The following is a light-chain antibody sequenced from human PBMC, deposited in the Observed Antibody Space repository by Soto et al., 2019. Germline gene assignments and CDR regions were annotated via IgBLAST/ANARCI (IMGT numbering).Light chain of an antibody. CDR1: QNVVYSSNNKNY. V-gene: IGKV4-1*01. Sequence: IVMTQSPDSLAVSLGERATINCKSSQNVVYSSNNKNYLVWYQQKPGQPPKLLIYWASTRESGVPDRFSGSGSGTAFTLTISSLQAEDVAVYYGQQYYTTTHTVGKGTKLEIK. CDR2: WAS. CDR3: QQYYTTTHT. J-gene: IGKJ2*01.